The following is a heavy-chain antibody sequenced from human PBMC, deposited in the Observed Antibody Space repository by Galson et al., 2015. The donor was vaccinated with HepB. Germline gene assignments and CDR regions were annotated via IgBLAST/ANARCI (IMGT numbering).Heavy chain of an antibody. CDR3: ARGGPAYYYDSSGYSRSNWFDP. J-gene: IGHJ5*02. CDR2: INAGNGNT. V-gene: IGHV1-3*01. Sequence: SVKVSCKASGYTFTSYAMHWVRQAPGQRLEWMGWINAGNGNTKYSQKFQGRVTITRDTSASTAYMELSSLRSEDTAVYYCARGGPAYYYDSSGYSRSNWFDPWGQGTLVTVSS. D-gene: IGHD3-22*01. CDR1: GYTFTSYA.